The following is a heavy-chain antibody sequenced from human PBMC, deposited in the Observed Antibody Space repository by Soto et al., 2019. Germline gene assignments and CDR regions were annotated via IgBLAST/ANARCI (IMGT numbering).Heavy chain of an antibody. CDR3: AKVYCSGGSCPPGAFDI. CDR1: GFTFSSYG. V-gene: IGHV3-30*18. J-gene: IGHJ3*02. D-gene: IGHD2-15*01. CDR2: ISYDGSNK. Sequence: GSLRLSCAASGFTFSSYGMHWVRQAPGKGLEWVAVISYDGSNKYYADSVKGRFTISRDNSKNTLYLQMNSLRAEDTAVYYCAKVYCSGGSCPPGAFDIWGQGTMVTVSS.